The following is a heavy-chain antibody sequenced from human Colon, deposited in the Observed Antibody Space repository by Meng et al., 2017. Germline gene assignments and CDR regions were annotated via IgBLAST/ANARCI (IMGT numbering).Heavy chain of an antibody. Sequence: QVQLQESGPGLVKPSGTLSLTSAVSGGSISSSNWWSWVRQPPGKGLEWIGEIYHSGSTNYNPSLKSRVTISVDKSKNQFSLKLSSVTAADTAVYYCASFPPPGKQWLVTDYWGQGTLVTVSS. CDR1: GGSISSSNW. CDR2: IYHSGST. D-gene: IGHD6-19*01. CDR3: ASFPPPGKQWLVTDY. V-gene: IGHV4-4*02. J-gene: IGHJ4*02.